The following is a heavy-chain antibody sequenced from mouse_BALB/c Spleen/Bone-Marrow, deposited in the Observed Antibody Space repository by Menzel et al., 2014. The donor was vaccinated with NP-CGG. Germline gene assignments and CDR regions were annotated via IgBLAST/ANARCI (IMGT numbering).Heavy chain of an antibody. Sequence: EVQLVESGGGLVQPGGSRKLSCAASGFTFSSFGMHWVRQAPEKGLEWVAYISSGSSTIYYADTMKGRFTISRDNPKNTLFLQMTRLRSEDTAMYYCARSIAHYYGSNWYCDVWGAGTTVTVSS. CDR1: GFTFSSFG. J-gene: IGHJ1*01. V-gene: IGHV5-17*02. D-gene: IGHD1-1*01. CDR2: ISSGSSTI. CDR3: ARSIAHYYGSNWYCDV.